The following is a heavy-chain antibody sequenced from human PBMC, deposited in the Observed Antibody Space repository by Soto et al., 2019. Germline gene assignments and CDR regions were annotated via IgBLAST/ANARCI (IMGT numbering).Heavy chain of an antibody. CDR1: GFTFSSYS. CDR3: ATDVFDI. Sequence: GGSLRLSCAASGFTFSSYSMNCVRQAPGKGLEWVSSINSGSSYIYYADSVKGRFTLSRDNAKNSLYLQMNSLRAEDTAVDYSATDVFDIWGQGKMVTVS. CDR2: INSGSSYI. V-gene: IGHV3-21*01. J-gene: IGHJ3*02.